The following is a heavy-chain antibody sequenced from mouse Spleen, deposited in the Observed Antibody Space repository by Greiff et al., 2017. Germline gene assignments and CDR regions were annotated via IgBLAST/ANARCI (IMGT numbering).Heavy chain of an antibody. CDR2: INPDSSTI. CDR1: GIDFSRYW. Sequence: EVKLQESGGGLVQPGGSLKLSCAASGIDFSRYWMRWVRRAPGKGLEWIGEINPDSSTINYAPSLQDKFIITRDNAKNTLDLQMSKVRSEDTALYYCARREVYYPAWFAYWGQGTLVTVSA. J-gene: IGHJ3*01. D-gene: IGHD2-1*01. CDR3: ARREVYYPAWFAY. V-gene: IGHV4-1*01.